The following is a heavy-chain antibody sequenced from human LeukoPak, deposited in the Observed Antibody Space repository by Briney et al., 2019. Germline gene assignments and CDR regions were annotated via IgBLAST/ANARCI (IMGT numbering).Heavy chain of an antibody. CDR1: GYTFTSYA. J-gene: IGHJ4*02. CDR3: ARESYYDSSGYYYGPSWNY. CDR2: INTNTGNP. D-gene: IGHD3-22*01. V-gene: IGHV7-4-1*02. Sequence: ASVKVSCKASGYTFTSYAMNWVRQAPRQGLEWMGWINTNTGNPTYAQGFTGRFVFSLDTSVSTAYLQISSLKAEDTAVYYCARESYYDSSGYYYGPSWNYWGQGTLVTVSS.